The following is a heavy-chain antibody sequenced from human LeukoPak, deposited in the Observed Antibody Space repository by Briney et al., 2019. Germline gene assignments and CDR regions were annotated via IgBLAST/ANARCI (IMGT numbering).Heavy chain of an antibody. D-gene: IGHD2-2*01. CDR3: ARSCCSSTSYYQNYYYYMDV. J-gene: IGHJ6*03. CDR2: IEQDGSET. V-gene: IGHV3-7*01. Sequence: GGSLRLSCAASGFTFSTCWMNWIRQSPGKRLEWVASIEQDGSETYYVDSVKGRFTISRDNAKNSLELQMNSLRVEETAVYYCARSCCSSTSYYQNYYYYMDVWGEGTTVTVSS. CDR1: GFTFSTCW.